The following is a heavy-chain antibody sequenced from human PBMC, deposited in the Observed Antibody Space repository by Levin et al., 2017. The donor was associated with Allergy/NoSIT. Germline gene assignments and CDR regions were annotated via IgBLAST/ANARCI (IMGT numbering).Heavy chain of an antibody. CDR1: GFAFSTYT. CDR3: ARTQHNIHHAFDM. CDR2: ISSGSTTI. V-gene: IGHV3-48*02. Sequence: GGSLRLSCAASGFAFSTYTMNWVRQAPGKGLEWFSKISSGSTTIDYADSVKGRFTTSRDNARDSLYLQMNSLRDEDTAVYFCARTQHNIHHAFDMWGKGTMITVCS. J-gene: IGHJ3*02. D-gene: IGHD2/OR15-2a*01.